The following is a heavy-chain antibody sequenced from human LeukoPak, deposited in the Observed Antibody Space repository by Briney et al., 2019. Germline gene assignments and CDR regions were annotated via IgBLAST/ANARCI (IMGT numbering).Heavy chain of an antibody. Sequence: PSETLSLTCTVSGGSISSYYWSWIRQPPGKGLEWIGYIYYSGSTNYNPSLKSRVTISVDTSKNQFSRKLSSVTAADTAVYYCARVSQQTPFYVYYYYYYMDVWGKGTTVTVSS. V-gene: IGHV4-59*01. CDR1: GGSISSYY. J-gene: IGHJ6*03. D-gene: IGHD5/OR15-5a*01. CDR3: ARVSQQTPFYVYYYYYYMDV. CDR2: IYYSGST.